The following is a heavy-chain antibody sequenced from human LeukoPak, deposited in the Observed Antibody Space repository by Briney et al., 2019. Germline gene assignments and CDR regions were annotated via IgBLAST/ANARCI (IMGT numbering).Heavy chain of an antibody. J-gene: IGHJ3*02. CDR1: GFTFSSYS. Sequence: GGSLRLXCAASGFTFSSYSMKWVRLAPGKGLEWVSSISSSSSYIYYADSVKGRFTISRDNAKNSLYLQMNSLRAEDTAVYYCARDRTIDCTNGVCYSRGAFDIWGQGTMVTVSS. CDR3: ARDRTIDCTNGVCYSRGAFDI. CDR2: ISSSSSYI. D-gene: IGHD2-8*01. V-gene: IGHV3-21*01.